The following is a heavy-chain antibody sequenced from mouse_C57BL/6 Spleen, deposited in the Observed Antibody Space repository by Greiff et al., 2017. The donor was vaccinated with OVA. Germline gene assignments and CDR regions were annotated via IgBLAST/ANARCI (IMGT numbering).Heavy chain of an antibody. J-gene: IGHJ1*03. CDR2: IWSGGST. Sequence: QVHVKQSGPGLVQPSQSLSITCTVSGFSLTSYGVHWVRQSPGKGLEWLGVIWSGGSTDYNAAFISRLSISKDNSKSQVFFKMNSLQADDTAVYYCARNGGWPYWYFDVWGTGTTVTVSS. D-gene: IGHD1-1*02. CDR3: ARNGGWPYWYFDV. CDR1: GFSLTSYG. V-gene: IGHV2-2*01.